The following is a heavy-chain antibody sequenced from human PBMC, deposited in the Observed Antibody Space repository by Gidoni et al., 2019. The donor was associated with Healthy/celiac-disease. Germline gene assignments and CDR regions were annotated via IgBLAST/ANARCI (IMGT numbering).Heavy chain of an antibody. V-gene: IGHV4-34*01. CDR3: ARDADLYGMDV. CDR2: INHSGST. J-gene: IGHJ6*02. Sequence: QVQLQQWGAGLLQPSETLSLTCAVYGGSFSGYYWSWIRQPPGKGLEWIGEINHSGSTNYNPSLKSRVTISVDTSKNQFSLKLSSVTAADTAVYYCARDADLYGMDVWGQGTTVTVSS. CDR1: GGSFSGYY.